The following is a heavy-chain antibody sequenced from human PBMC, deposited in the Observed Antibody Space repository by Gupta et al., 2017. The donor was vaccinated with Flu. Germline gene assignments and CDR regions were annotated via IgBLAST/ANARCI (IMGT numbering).Heavy chain of an antibody. CDR2: ISSGSSHI. CDR3: ARAAANDWFDP. J-gene: IGHJ5*02. Sequence: EVQLVESGGGLVKPGGSLRVSCAASGFPFSSYRMNWVRQAPGRGLEWVSYISSGSSHIYYADSVKGRFTISRDNAKNSLYLQMNSLRVEDTAVYYCARAAANDWFDPWGQGTLVTVSS. V-gene: IGHV3-21*01. CDR1: GFPFSSYR. D-gene: IGHD2-15*01.